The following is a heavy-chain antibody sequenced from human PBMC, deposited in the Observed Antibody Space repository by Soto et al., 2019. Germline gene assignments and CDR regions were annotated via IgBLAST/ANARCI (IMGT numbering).Heavy chain of an antibody. D-gene: IGHD6-19*01. Sequence: GGSLRLSCAASGFTFSSYAMSWVRQAPGKGLEWVSAISGSGGSTYYADSVKGRFTISRDNSKNTLYLQMNSLRAEDTAVYYWSKRGVPAPNGWYGLGYLQHWGPGTLVTVSS. J-gene: IGHJ1*01. V-gene: IGHV3-23*01. CDR2: ISGSGGST. CDR1: GFTFSSYA. CDR3: SKRGVPAPNGWYGLGYLQH.